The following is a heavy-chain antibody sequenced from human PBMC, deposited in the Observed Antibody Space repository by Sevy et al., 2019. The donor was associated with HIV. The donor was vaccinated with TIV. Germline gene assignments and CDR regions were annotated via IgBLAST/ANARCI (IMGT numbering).Heavy chain of an antibody. V-gene: IGHV3-9*01. J-gene: IGHJ6*01. CDR1: GFRFDDYA. CDR3: VKDLGGIETLDYYSYYGMDV. CDR2: ISWNSNKI. D-gene: IGHD3-16*01. Sequence: SLRLSCVASGFRFDDYAMHWVRQVPGKSPEWVSGISWNSNKIGYADPVKGRFTISRDSARNSVYLQMSSLRPEDTALYYCVKDLGGIETLDYYSYYGMDVWGQGTTVTVST.